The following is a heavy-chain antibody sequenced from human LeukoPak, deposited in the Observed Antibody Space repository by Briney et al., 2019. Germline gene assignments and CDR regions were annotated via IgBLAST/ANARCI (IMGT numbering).Heavy chain of an antibody. D-gene: IGHD6-19*01. CDR3: AKDASVAAYYFDY. CDR1: GFTFDDYA. V-gene: IGHV3-9*01. J-gene: IGHJ4*02. Sequence: PGGSLRLSCAASGFTFDDYAMHWVRQAPGKGLEWVSGISWNSGSIGYADSVKGRFTISRDNAKNSLYLQMNSLRAEDTALYYCAKDASVAAYYFDYWGQGTLVTVSS. CDR2: ISWNSGSI.